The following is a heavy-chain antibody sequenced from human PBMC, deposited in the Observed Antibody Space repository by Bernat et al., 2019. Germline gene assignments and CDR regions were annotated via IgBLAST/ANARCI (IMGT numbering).Heavy chain of an antibody. V-gene: IGHV3-33*01. CDR1: RFTFSSYA. D-gene: IGHD6-13*01. CDR2: IWYDGSNE. CDR3: ARAHSSSRNHGMDV. J-gene: IGHJ6*02. Sequence: QVQLVESGGGVVQPGRSLRLSCAASRFTFSSYAMHWVRQAPGKGLEWVAVIWYDGSNEDYVDSVKGRFTISRDNSKNTLYLQMNSLRAEDTAVYYCARAHSSSRNHGMDVWGQGTTVTVSS.